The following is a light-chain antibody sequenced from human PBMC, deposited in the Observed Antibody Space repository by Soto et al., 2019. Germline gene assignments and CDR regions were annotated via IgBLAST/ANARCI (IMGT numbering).Light chain of an antibody. J-gene: IGKJ1*01. V-gene: IGKV3-15*01. CDR3: QQYNNLPRT. CDR1: QSVSSN. CDR2: GAS. Sequence: EIVMTQSPATLSVSPGERATLSCRASQSVSSNLAWYQQKPGQAPRLLIYGASTRATGIPARFSGSGSGTEVTLTLSRLQSEDFAVYYWQQYNNLPRTFGQGTKVEIK.